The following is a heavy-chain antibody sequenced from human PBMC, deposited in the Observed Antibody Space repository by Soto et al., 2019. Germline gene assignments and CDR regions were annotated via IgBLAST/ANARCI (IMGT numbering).Heavy chain of an antibody. Sequence: QVHLVQSGAEVKSPGASVKVSCKASGFPFTSYAITWVRQAPGQGLEWMGWISAYNGNTKYAQNLQGRVTMTTDSXRSTAYMELGSLTSDDTAVYYCARDFTGWPLDGVDSWGQGTLVTVSS. CDR2: ISAYNGNT. CDR3: ARDFTGWPLDGVDS. V-gene: IGHV1-18*01. CDR1: GFPFTSYA. J-gene: IGHJ4*02. D-gene: IGHD3-16*01.